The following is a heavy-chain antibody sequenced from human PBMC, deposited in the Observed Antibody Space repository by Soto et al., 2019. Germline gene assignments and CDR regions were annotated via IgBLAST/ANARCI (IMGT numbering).Heavy chain of an antibody. CDR3: AKDMHPNYYYDTSGPVACFDN. CDR2: ILGSGYST. Sequence: GGSLRLSCAASGFTLSNYGMSWVRQAPGKGLEWVSGILGSGYSTYYADAVKGRFIISRDNSKNTLFLYMNSLRAEDTAVYFCAKDMHPNYYYDTSGPVACFDNWGLGTLVTVSS. CDR1: GFTLSNYG. V-gene: IGHV3-23*01. J-gene: IGHJ4*02. D-gene: IGHD3-22*01.